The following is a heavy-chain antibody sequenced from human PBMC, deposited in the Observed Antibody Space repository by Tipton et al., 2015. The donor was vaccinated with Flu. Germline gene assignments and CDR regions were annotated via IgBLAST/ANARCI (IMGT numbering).Heavy chain of an antibody. J-gene: IGHJ4*02. CDR2: ISTSGST. V-gene: IGHV4-4*07. CDR3: ARGTVTYYFDY. D-gene: IGHD4-17*01. CDR1: GGSISSSY. Sequence: TLSLTCTVSGGSISSSYWSWIRQPAGKGLEWIGRISTSGSTNYNASLESRVTMSRDTSKNHFSLRLSSATAADTAVYYCARGTVTYYFDYWGQGTLVTVSS.